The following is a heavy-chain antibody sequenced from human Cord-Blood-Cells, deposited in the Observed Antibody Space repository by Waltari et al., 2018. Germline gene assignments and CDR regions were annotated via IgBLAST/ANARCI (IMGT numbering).Heavy chain of an antibody. CDR2: TRNKANSYTT. CDR1: GFTFSDHY. D-gene: IGHD1-26*01. J-gene: IGHJ6*03. CDR3: ARVFGGSYYYYYMDV. V-gene: IGHV3-72*01. Sequence: EVQLVESGGGLVQPGGSLRLSCAASGFTFSDHYMDWVRQPPGKGLEWVGRTRNKANSYTTEYAASVKGRFTISRDDSKNSLYLQMNSLKTEDTAVYYCARVFGGSYYYYYMDVWGKGTTVTVSS.